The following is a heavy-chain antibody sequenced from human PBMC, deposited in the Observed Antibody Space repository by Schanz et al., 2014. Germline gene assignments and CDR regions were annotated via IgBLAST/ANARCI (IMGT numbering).Heavy chain of an antibody. J-gene: IGHJ3*02. D-gene: IGHD5-12*01. CDR1: GYTFTSYS. CDR2: IIPIHGIV. Sequence: QVQLVQSGAEVKKPGASVKVSCKASGYTFTSYSIHWVRQAPGQGLEWMGRIIPIHGIVNYAQRFQDRVRITADKSTSTAYMELSSLRSDDTAVYYCARGGGPEDVFDIWGQGTIXTVSS. CDR3: ARGGGPEDVFDI. V-gene: IGHV1-69*04.